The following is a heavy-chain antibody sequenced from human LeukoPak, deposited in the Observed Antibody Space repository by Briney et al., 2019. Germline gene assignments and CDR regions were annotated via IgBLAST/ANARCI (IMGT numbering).Heavy chain of an antibody. V-gene: IGHV3-30*02. Sequence: GGSLRLSCAAFGFSLSSHGMHWVRQAPGKGLEWVAFIQDNERHIYYTDSVKGRFTISRDNSKNTVSLQMDSLRTGDTALYYCANELWRGPTDAFDIWGRGTMVSVSS. J-gene: IGHJ3*02. D-gene: IGHD2-21*01. CDR1: GFSLSSHG. CDR2: IQDNERHI. CDR3: ANELWRGPTDAFDI.